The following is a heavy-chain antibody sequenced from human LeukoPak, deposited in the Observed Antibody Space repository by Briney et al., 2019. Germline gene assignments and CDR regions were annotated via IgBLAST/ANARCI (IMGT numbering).Heavy chain of an antibody. CDR1: GGSVSGYY. Sequence: SETLSLTCAVYGGSVSGYYWSWIRQPPGKGLEWIGEINHSGSTNYNPSLKSRVTISVDTSKDQFSLKLSPVTAADTAVFYCARGPQNDYGDFCDYWGQGTLVTVSS. J-gene: IGHJ4*02. V-gene: IGHV4-34*01. CDR3: ARGPQNDYGDFCDY. D-gene: IGHD4-17*01. CDR2: INHSGST.